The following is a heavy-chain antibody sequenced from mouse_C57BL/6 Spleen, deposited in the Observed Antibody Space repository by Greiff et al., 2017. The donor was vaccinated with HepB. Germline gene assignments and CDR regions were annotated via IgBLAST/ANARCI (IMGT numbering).Heavy chain of an antibody. V-gene: IGHV3-6*01. J-gene: IGHJ2*01. D-gene: IGHD1-1*01. CDR2: ISYDGSN. CDR3: ARGPFGSSYKFDY. Sequence: EVQLQQSGPGLVKPSQSLSLTCSVTGYSITSGYYWNWIRQFPGNKLEWMGYISYDGSNNYNPSLKNRISITRDTSKNQFFLKLNSVTTEDTATYYCARGPFGSSYKFDYWGQGTTLTVSS. CDR1: GYSITSGYY.